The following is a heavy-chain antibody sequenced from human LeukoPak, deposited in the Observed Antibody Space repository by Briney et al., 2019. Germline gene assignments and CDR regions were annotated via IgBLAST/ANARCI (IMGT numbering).Heavy chain of an antibody. CDR1: GYTFTNYA. CDR3: ARGRGTSGSNRDFYYYYYMDV. D-gene: IGHD2-15*01. V-gene: IGHV1-3*01. CDR2: MNGGNANT. J-gene: IGHJ6*03. Sequence: ASVKVSCKTSGYTFTNYAINWLRQAPGQRPEWMGWMNGGNANTKYSQKFQGRITLIRDTSAATAYMELSSLRHDDLAVYYCARGRGTSGSNRDFYYYYYMDVWGKGTTVTVSS.